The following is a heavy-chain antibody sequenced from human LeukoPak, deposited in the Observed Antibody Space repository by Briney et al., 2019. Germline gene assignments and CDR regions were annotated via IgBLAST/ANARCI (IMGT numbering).Heavy chain of an antibody. CDR2: IYHSGST. J-gene: IGHJ5*02. Sequence: PSETLSLTCTVSGYSISSGYYWGWIRQPPGKGLEWIGSIYHSGSTYYNPSLKSRVTISVDTSKNQFSLKLSSVTAADTAVYYCARDPNLYSSSSRWFDPWGQGTLVTVSS. CDR1: GYSISSGYY. CDR3: ARDPNLYSSSSRWFDP. D-gene: IGHD6-6*01. V-gene: IGHV4-38-2*02.